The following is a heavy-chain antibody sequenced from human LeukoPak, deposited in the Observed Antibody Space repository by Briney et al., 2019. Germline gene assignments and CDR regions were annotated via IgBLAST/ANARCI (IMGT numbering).Heavy chain of an antibody. Sequence: PGRSLRLSCAAPGFTFSSYAMHWVRQAPGKGLEWVAVISYDGSNKYYADSVKGRFTISRDNSKNTLYLQMNSLRAEDTAVYYCYLLEYSSPFDAFDIWGQGTMVTVSS. CDR2: ISYDGSNK. CDR1: GFTFSSYA. D-gene: IGHD6-6*01. V-gene: IGHV3-30*04. J-gene: IGHJ3*02. CDR3: YLLEYSSPFDAFDI.